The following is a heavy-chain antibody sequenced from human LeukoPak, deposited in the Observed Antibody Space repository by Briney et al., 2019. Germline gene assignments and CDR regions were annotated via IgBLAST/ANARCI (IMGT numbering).Heavy chain of an antibody. D-gene: IGHD4-17*01. V-gene: IGHV3-11*04. Sequence: PGGSLRLSCAASGFTVSSNYMSWVRQAPGKGLEWVSYISSSGSTIYYADSVKGRFTISRDNAKNSLYLQMNSLRAEDTAVYYCARDRLGDYETYAFDIWGQGTMVTVSS. CDR3: ARDRLGDYETYAFDI. CDR2: ISSSGSTI. J-gene: IGHJ3*02. CDR1: GFTVSSNY.